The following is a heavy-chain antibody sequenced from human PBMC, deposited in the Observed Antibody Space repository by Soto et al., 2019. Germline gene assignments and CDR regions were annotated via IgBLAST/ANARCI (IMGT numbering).Heavy chain of an antibody. CDR2: IWYDGSNK. CDR1: GFTFSSYG. D-gene: IGHD3-3*01. Sequence: GGSLRLSCAASGFTFSSYGMHWVRQAPGKGLEWVAVIWYDGSNKYYADSVKGRFTISRDNSKNRLYLQMNGLRAEDTAVYYCARESHYDFWSEMWFDPWGQGTLVTVSS. V-gene: IGHV3-33*01. CDR3: ARESHYDFWSEMWFDP. J-gene: IGHJ5*02.